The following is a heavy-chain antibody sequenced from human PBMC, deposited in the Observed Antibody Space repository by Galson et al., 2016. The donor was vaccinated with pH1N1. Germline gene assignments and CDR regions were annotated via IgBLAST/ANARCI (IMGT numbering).Heavy chain of an antibody. J-gene: IGHJ4*02. CDR3: AKDFLVRVPAAYFAY. Sequence: SLRLSCATSGFTFSSYAMSWVRQAPGKGLEWVSAIIGSGGSTYYADSVKGRFPISRDNSKNTLDLQMNSLRAEDTAVYYCAKDFLVRVPAAYFAYWGQGTLVTVSS. CDR1: GFTFSSYA. V-gene: IGHV3-23*01. D-gene: IGHD2-2*01. CDR2: IIGSGGST.